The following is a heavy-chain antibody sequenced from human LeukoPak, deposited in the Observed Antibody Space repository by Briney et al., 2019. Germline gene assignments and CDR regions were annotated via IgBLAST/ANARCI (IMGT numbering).Heavy chain of an antibody. V-gene: IGHV3-49*04. CDR2: IRSKAYGGTT. Sequence: GGSLRLSCTASGFTFGDYAMSWVRQAPGKGLEWVGFIRSKAYGGTTEYAASVKGRFTISRGDSKGIAYLQMNSLKTEDTAVYYCTTIYYDSSGPEAYFDYWGQGTLVTVSS. J-gene: IGHJ4*02. CDR3: TTIYYDSSGPEAYFDY. D-gene: IGHD3-22*01. CDR1: GFTFGDYA.